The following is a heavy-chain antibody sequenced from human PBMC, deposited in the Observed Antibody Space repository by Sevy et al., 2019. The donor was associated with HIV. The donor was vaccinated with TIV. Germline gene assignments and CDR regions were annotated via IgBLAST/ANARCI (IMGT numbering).Heavy chain of an antibody. CDR1: GFTFSSYG. CDR2: IWYDGSNK. Sequence: GGSLRLSCAASGFTFSSYGMHWVRQAPGKGLEWVAVIWYDGSNKYYADSVKGRFTISRDNSKNTLYLQMNSLRAEDTAVYYCARDRVGATPVTHHFEYWGQGTLVTLSS. V-gene: IGHV3-33*01. D-gene: IGHD1-26*01. CDR3: ARDRVGATPVTHHFEY. J-gene: IGHJ4*02.